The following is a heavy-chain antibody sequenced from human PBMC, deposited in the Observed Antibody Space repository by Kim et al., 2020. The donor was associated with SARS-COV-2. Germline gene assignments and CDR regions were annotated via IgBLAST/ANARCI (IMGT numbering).Heavy chain of an antibody. J-gene: IGHJ6*02. D-gene: IGHD6-13*01. V-gene: IGHV5-51*01. CDR3: ARHCDPMRRPQQLVECHAYGMDV. CDR1: GYSFTSYW. Sequence: GESLKISCKGSGYSFTSYWIGWVRQMPGKGLEWMGIIYPGDSDTRYSPSFQGQVTISADKSISTAYLQWSSLKASDTAMYYCARHCDPMRRPQQLVECHAYGMDVWGQGTTVTVSS. CDR2: IYPGDSDT.